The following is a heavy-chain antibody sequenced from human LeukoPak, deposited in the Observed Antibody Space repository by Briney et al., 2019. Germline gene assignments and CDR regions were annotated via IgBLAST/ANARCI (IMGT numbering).Heavy chain of an antibody. J-gene: IGHJ4*02. Sequence: GGSLRLSCAASGFTFSSYSMNWVRQAPGKGLEWVSSISSSSSYIYYADSVKGRFTISRDNAKNSLYLQMNSLRAEDTAVYYCARAPTSVSNPYYFDYWGQGALVTVSS. CDR1: GFTFSSYS. CDR3: ARAPTSVSNPYYFDY. CDR2: ISSSSSYI. V-gene: IGHV3-21*01. D-gene: IGHD4-11*01.